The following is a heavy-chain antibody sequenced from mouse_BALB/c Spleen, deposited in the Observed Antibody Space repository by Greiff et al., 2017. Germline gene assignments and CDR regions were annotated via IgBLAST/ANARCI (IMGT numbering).Heavy chain of an antibody. CDR2: IWSGGST. Sequence: VKLQESGPGLVQPSQSLSITCAVSGFSLTSYGVHWVRQSPGKGLEWLGVIWSGGSTDYNAAFISRLSISKDNSKSQVFFKMNSLQANDTAIYYCAREKWGDYDAMDYWGQGTSVTVSA. CDR3: AREKWGDYDAMDY. CDR1: GFSLTSYG. V-gene: IGHV2-2*02. J-gene: IGHJ4*01.